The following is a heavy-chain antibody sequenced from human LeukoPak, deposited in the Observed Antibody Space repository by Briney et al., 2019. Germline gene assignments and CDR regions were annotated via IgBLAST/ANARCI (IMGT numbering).Heavy chain of an antibody. CDR2: IRYDGSNK. D-gene: IGHD3-10*01. CDR3: AKDHYYYGSGSYSNFDY. V-gene: IGHV3-30*02. Sequence: PGGSLRLSCAASGFTFSSYGMHWVRQAPGKGLEWVAFIRYDGSNKYYADSVKGRFTISRDNSKNTLYLQMNSLRAEDTAVYYCAKDHYYYGSGSYSNFDYWGQGTLVTVSS. CDR1: GFTFSSYG. J-gene: IGHJ4*02.